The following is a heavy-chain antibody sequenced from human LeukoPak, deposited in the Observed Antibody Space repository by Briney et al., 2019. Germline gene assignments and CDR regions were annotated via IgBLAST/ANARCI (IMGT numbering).Heavy chain of an antibody. Sequence: GASVKVSCKASGYTFTSYDINWVRQATGQGLEWMGWMNPNSGNTGYVQKFQGRVTMTRNTSISTAYMELSSLRSEDTAVYYCARGLTTEYSSSSLDFDYWGQGTLVTVSS. CDR2: MNPNSGNT. CDR3: ARGLTTEYSSSSLDFDY. V-gene: IGHV1-8*01. J-gene: IGHJ4*02. D-gene: IGHD6-6*01. CDR1: GYTFTSYD.